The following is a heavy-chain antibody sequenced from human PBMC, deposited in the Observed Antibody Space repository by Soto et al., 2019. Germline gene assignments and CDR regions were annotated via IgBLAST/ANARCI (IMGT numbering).Heavy chain of an antibody. CDR3: VRIYDFGGSYGLDV. D-gene: IGHD3-16*01. CDR2: IYYSGIT. J-gene: IGHJ6*02. Sequence: QLQLQESGPGLVKPSETLSLTCTVSGGSIISTSYYWGWIRQPPGKGLEWIGSIYYSGITSYNPSLESRVTISFETSKNQCSLRLSSVTAADTAVYYCVRIYDFGGSYGLDVWGQGTTGTVSS. V-gene: IGHV4-39*01. CDR1: GGSIISTSYY.